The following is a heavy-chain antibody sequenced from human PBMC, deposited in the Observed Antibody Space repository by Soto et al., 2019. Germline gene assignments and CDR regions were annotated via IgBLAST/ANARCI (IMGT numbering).Heavy chain of an antibody. J-gene: IGHJ6*04. CDR2: IIPICGTA. D-gene: IGHD2-2*01. Sequence: QVQLVPSGAEVKKPGSSVKVSCKASGCTFSSYAISWVRQAPGQGLEWMGGIIPICGTANYAQKFQGRFSISAYESASTDYMERSSLGSEDTAVYYCARACSSTSCYGDYYYGMAVWGEGTTVTVSS. CDR3: ARACSSTSCYGDYYYGMAV. V-gene: IGHV1-69*01. CDR1: GCTFSSYA.